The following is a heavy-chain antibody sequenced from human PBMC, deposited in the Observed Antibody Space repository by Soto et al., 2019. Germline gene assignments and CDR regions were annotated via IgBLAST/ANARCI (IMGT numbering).Heavy chain of an antibody. D-gene: IGHD3-16*01. Sequence: EMQLVESGGGLVQPGMSLRLSCAASGFTFDDYAMYWVRQVPGKGLEWVSGISWNRGRIDYGDSVEGRFTISRDNAKNSVYLQMNSLRPEDTALYYCTKARLWGGDGYNSYYYNAMAVWGQGTTVTVSS. J-gene: IGHJ6*02. CDR1: GFTFDDYA. V-gene: IGHV3-9*01. CDR3: TKARLWGGDGYNSYYYNAMAV. CDR2: ISWNRGRI.